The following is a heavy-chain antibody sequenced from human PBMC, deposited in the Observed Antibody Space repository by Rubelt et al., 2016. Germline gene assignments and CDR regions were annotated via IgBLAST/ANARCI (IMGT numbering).Heavy chain of an antibody. D-gene: IGHD3-16*01. CDR3: ARHGAVLNWFFDL. CDR1: GGSISSYY. J-gene: IGHJ2*01. CDR2: IYYSGST. Sequence: QVQLQESGPGLVKPSGTLSLTCAVSGGSISSYYWSWIRQPPGKGLEWIGYIYYSGSTSYNPSLKGRVTISVDTSTNQVSLKLNSETAADTAVYYCARHGAVLNWFFDLWGRGTLVTVSS. V-gene: IGHV4-59*08.